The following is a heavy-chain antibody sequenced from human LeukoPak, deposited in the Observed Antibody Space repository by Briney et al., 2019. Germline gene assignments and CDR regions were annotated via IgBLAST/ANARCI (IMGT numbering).Heavy chain of an antibody. J-gene: IGHJ6*02. D-gene: IGHD3-22*01. Sequence: ASVKVSCKASGYTFTGYAMHWVRQASGQRLEWMGWINAGNGNTKYSQKFQGRVTITRDTSASTAYMELSSLRSEDTAVYYCARGHYYDSSGYNYHYYGMDVWGQGTTVTVSS. CDR3: ARGHYYDSSGYNYHYYGMDV. CDR2: INAGNGNT. CDR1: GYTFTGYA. V-gene: IGHV1-3*01.